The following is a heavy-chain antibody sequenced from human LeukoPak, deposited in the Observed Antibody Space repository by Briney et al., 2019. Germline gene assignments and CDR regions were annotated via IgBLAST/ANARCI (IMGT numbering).Heavy chain of an antibody. Sequence: SETLSLTCTVSGGSISNYYWSWIRQPPGKGLEWIGYIYYSGSTNYNPSLKSRVTISVDTSKYQFSLRLSSVTAADTAVYYCARYRGNSDAFDIWGQGTVVTVSS. CDR1: GGSISNYY. CDR2: IYYSGST. V-gene: IGHV4-59*08. CDR3: ARYRGNSDAFDI. D-gene: IGHD4-23*01. J-gene: IGHJ3*02.